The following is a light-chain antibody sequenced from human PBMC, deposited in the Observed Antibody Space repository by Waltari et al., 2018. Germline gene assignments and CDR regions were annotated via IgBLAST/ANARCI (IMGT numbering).Light chain of an antibody. V-gene: IGLV2-14*01. J-gene: IGLJ2*01. CDR1: SSDIGGYNY. Sequence: QSALTQPASVSGSPGQSITISCTGTSSDIGGYNYLSWYQPHPGKAPNLMIFDVARWPSGVSNRFSGSKSGNTASLTISGLQAEDEADYYCASYTTTRTVVFGGGTKVTVL. CDR3: ASYTTTRTVV. CDR2: DVA.